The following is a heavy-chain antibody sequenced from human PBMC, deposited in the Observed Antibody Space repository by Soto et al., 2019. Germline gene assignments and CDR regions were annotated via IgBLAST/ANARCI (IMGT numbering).Heavy chain of an antibody. CDR1: GYTFTTYG. Sequence: QVQLVQSGDEVKKPGASVKVSCKASGYTFTTYGISWVRQAPGQGLEWMGWISAYNGDTKYAQNVQDRVSMTTDTPTSTAYMELRSLRSDDRAVYYCAREGSWPYYYYGMDVWGQGTTVTVSS. CDR2: ISAYNGDT. D-gene: IGHD6-13*01. V-gene: IGHV1-18*01. J-gene: IGHJ6*02. CDR3: AREGSWPYYYYGMDV.